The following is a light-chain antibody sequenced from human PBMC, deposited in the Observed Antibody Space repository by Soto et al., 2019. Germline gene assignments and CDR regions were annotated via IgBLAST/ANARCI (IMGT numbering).Light chain of an antibody. J-gene: IGLJ2*01. Sequence: QSVLTQPPSVSGAPGRRVTISCTGSSSNIGAGYDGHWYQQLPGTAPKVLIYDNNNRPSGVPDRFSGSKSGTSASLAITGLQAEDEAEYYCHAYDVSLSGPAFGGGTKLTVL. CDR1: SSNIGAGYD. CDR2: DNN. CDR3: HAYDVSLSGPA. V-gene: IGLV1-40*01.